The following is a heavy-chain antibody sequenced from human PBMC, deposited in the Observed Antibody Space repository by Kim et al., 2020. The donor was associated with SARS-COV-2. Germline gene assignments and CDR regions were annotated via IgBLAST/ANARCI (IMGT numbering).Heavy chain of an antibody. CDR3: ARDRRYYYGSGSYYNGPHYYYYYGMDV. CDR2: INTNTGNP. Sequence: ASVKVSCKASGYTFTSYAMNWVRQAPGQGLEWMGWINTNTGNPTYAQGFTGRFVFSLDTSVSTAYLQICSLKAEDTAVYYCARDRRYYYGSGSYYNGPHYYYYYGMDVWGQGTTVTVSS. D-gene: IGHD3-10*01. V-gene: IGHV7-4-1*01. J-gene: IGHJ6*02. CDR1: GYTFTSYA.